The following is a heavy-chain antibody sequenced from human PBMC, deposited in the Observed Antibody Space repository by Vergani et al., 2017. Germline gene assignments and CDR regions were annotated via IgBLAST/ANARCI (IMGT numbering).Heavy chain of an antibody. D-gene: IGHD3-9*01. J-gene: IGHJ4*02. Sequence: QLQLQESGPGLVKPSETLSLTCTVSGGSISSSSYYWGWIRQPPGKGLEWIGSIYYSGSTYYNPSLKSRVTISVDTSKNQFSLKLSSVTAADTAIYFCARTESFILRYFHWALWGQGTLVTVSS. CDR2: IYYSGST. CDR1: GGSISSSSYY. V-gene: IGHV4-39*01. CDR3: ARTESFILRYFHWAL.